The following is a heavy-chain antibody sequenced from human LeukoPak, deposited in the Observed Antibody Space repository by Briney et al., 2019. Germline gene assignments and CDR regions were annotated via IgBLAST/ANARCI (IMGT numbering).Heavy chain of an antibody. Sequence: SQTLSLTCAISGDSVSRDSIAWNWIRQSPSRGLEWLGRTYYKSAWYNDYAVHMKSRITISPDTSKNQFSLQLNSVTPDDTAVYNCARGTGWPHFDYWGQGILVTVSS. CDR3: ARGTGWPHFDY. J-gene: IGHJ4*02. V-gene: IGHV6-1*01. D-gene: IGHD6-19*01. CDR1: GDSVSRDSIA. CDR2: TYYKSAWYN.